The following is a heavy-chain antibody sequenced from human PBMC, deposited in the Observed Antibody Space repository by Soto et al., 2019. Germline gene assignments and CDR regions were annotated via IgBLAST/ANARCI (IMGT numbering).Heavy chain of an antibody. D-gene: IGHD3-3*01. J-gene: IGHJ4*02. V-gene: IGHV1-69*02. CDR3: ARAQRYYDFWSGYLGPFDY. CDR1: GGTFSSYT. CDR2: IIPILGIA. Sequence: GASVKVSCKASGGTFSSYTISWVRQAPGQGLEWMGRIIPILGIANYAQKFQGRVTITADKSTSTAYMELSSLRSEDTAVYYCARAQRYYDFWSGYLGPFDYWGQGTLVTVSS.